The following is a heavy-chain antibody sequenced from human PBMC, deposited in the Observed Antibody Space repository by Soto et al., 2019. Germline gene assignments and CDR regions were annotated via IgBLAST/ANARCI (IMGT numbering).Heavy chain of an antibody. J-gene: IGHJ4*02. CDR1: GFTFSSYS. Sequence: EVQLVESGGGLVKPGGSLRLYCAASGFTFSSYSMNWVRQAPGKGLEWVSAISSSSRYIYYADSVKGRFTISRDNAKNSLYLQMNSLRAEDTDVYYCARDRRVRGGFFDYWGQGTLVTVSS. CDR2: ISSSSRYI. CDR3: ARDRRVRGGFFDY. V-gene: IGHV3-21*01. D-gene: IGHD3-10*02.